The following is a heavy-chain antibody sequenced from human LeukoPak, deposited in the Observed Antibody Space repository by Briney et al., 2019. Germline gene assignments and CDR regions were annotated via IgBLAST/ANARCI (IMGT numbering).Heavy chain of an antibody. CDR2: IKQDGSEK. V-gene: IGHV3-7*01. CDR1: GFTFSSYW. J-gene: IGHJ6*02. D-gene: IGHD2-2*01. Sequence: GGPLSLSCAASGFTFSSYWMSWVRKAQGKGLEWVANIKQDGSEKYYVDSVKGRFTISRDNAKNSLYLQMNSLRAEDTAVYYCARSHQLLGYGMDVWGQGTTVTVSS. CDR3: ARSHQLLGYGMDV.